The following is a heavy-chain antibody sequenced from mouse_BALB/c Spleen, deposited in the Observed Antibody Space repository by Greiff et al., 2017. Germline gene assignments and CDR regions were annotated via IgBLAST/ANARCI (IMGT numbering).Heavy chain of an antibody. D-gene: IGHD1-1*01. V-gene: IGHV7-3*02. CDR1: GFTFTDYY. J-gene: IGHJ3*01. CDR2: IRNKANGYTT. Sequence: VQLQQSGGGLVQPGGSLRLSCATSGFTFTDYYMSWVRQPPGKALEWLGFIRNKANGYTTEYSASVKGRFTISRDNSQSILYLQMNTLRAEDSATYYCARDKDYYGSSWFAYWGQGTLVTVSA. CDR3: ARDKDYYGSSWFAY.